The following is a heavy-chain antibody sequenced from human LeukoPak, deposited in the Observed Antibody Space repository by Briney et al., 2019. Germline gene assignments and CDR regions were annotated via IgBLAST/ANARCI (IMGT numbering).Heavy chain of an antibody. CDR3: ARRYSSGWSPRFDP. V-gene: IGHV4-34*01. CDR2: INHSGST. CDR1: GGSFSGYY. J-gene: IGHJ5*02. Sequence: SETLSLTCAVYGGSFSGYYCSWIRQPPGKGLEWIGEINHSGSTNYNPSLKSRVTISVDTSKNQFSLKLSSVTAADTAVYYCARRYSSGWSPRFDPWGQGTMVTVSS. D-gene: IGHD6-19*01.